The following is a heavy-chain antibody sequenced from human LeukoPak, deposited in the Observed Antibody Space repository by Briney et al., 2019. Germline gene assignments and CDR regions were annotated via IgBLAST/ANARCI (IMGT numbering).Heavy chain of an antibody. D-gene: IGHD3-10*01. J-gene: IGHJ4*02. V-gene: IGHV3-9*01. CDR2: ISWNSGSI. CDR3: ARSFTMVRGDYFDY. Sequence: GRSLRLSCAASGFTFDDYAMHWVRQAPGKGLEWVSGISWNSGSIGYADSVKGRFTISRDNAKNSLYLQMNSLRAEDTAVYYCARSFTMVRGDYFDYWGQGTLVTVSS. CDR1: GFTFDDYA.